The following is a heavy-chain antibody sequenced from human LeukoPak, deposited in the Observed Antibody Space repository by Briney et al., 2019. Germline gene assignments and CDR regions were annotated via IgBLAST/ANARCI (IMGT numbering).Heavy chain of an antibody. CDR2: IKSKADGGTT. V-gene: IGHV3-15*01. D-gene: IGHD2-2*02. CDR3: TIDVPTAIPQIDF. CDR1: GFIFSSAW. Sequence: PGGSLRLSCAASGFIFSSAWINWVRQAPGKGLEWVGRIKSKADGGTTDYAAPVKGRFSISRDDSKNTLYLQMNSLKTEDTAVYYCTIDVPTAIPQIDFWGQGILVTVSS. J-gene: IGHJ4*02.